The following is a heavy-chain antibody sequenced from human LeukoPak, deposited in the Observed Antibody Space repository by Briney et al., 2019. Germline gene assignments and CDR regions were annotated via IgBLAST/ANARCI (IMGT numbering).Heavy chain of an antibody. CDR2: ISGSGGST. CDR1: GFTFSSYA. Sequence: GGSLRLSCAASGFTFSSYAMSWVRQAPGKGLEWVSAISGSGGSTYYADSVKGRFTISRDNSKNTLYLQMNSLRAEDTAVYYCAKDRYYYGSGSYYNGDFDYWGQGTLVTVSS. V-gene: IGHV3-23*01. J-gene: IGHJ4*02. CDR3: AKDRYYYGSGSYYNGDFDY. D-gene: IGHD3-10*01.